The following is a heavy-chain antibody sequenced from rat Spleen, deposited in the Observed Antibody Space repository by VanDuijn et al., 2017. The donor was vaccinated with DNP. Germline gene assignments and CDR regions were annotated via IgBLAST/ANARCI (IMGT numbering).Heavy chain of an antibody. Sequence: EVQLVESGGGLVQPGNSLKLSCAASGFTFSDYAMAWVRQAPTKGLEWVATISTSGGSTYYRDSVKGRFTISRDNAKTTLYLQMDSLRSEDTATYYCATFEGRDAWGRGTSVTVSS. D-gene: IGHD1-11*01. V-gene: IGHV5S23*01. CDR3: ATFEGRDA. CDR2: ISTSGGST. CDR1: GFTFSDYA. J-gene: IGHJ4*01.